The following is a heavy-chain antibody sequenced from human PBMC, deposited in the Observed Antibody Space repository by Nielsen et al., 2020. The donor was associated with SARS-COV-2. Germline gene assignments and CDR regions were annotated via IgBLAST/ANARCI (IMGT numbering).Heavy chain of an antibody. J-gene: IGHJ4*02. Sequence: GGSLRLSCAVSGFTFSSYSMNWVRQAPGRGLEWVSSISSSSSYTYYADSVKGRFTISRDNAKNSLYLQMDSLRAEDTAVYYCARDQITMVRGVIDYWGQGTLVTVSS. D-gene: IGHD3-10*01. V-gene: IGHV3-21*01. CDR2: ISSSSSYT. CDR1: GFTFSSYS. CDR3: ARDQITMVRGVIDY.